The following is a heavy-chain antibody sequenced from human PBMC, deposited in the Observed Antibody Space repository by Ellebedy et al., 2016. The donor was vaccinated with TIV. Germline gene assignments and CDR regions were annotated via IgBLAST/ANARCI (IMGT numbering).Heavy chain of an antibody. D-gene: IGHD1-26*01. CDR2: ISWNSGSI. Sequence: GGSLRLSCAASGFTFSSYSMNWVRQAPGKGLEWVSGISWNSGSIGYADSVKGRFTISRDNAKNSLYLQMNSLRAEDTALYYCAKAIVGATTGYFDLWGRGTLVTVSS. CDR1: GFTFSSYS. J-gene: IGHJ2*01. CDR3: AKAIVGATTGYFDL. V-gene: IGHV3-9*01.